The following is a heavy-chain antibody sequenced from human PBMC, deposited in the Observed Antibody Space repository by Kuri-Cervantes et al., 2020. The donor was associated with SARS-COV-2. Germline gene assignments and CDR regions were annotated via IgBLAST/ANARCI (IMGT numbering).Heavy chain of an antibody. CDR1: GYTFINYD. J-gene: IGHJ4*02. Sequence: ASVKVSCKTSGYTFINYDINWVRQATGQGLEWMGWMNPNSGNTGYAQKFQGRVTMTRNTSISTAYMELSSLRSEDTAVYYCARGGGTIFGVVIIRPLGYWGQGTLVTVSS. CDR3: ARGGGTIFGVVIIRPLGY. CDR2: MNPNSGNT. D-gene: IGHD3-3*01. V-gene: IGHV1-8*02.